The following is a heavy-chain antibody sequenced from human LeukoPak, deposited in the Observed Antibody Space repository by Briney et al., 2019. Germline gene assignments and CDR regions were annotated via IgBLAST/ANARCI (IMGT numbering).Heavy chain of an antibody. Sequence: SETLSLTCTVPGGSISSTSYYWGWIRQPPGKGLECIGSIFYSGRTYFNPSLKSRVTISVDTSKKQFSLKLSSVTAADTAVYYCARIKYSGPVDYWGQGTLVTVSS. V-gene: IGHV4-39*07. CDR3: ARIKYSGPVDY. CDR2: IFYSGRT. D-gene: IGHD5-12*01. J-gene: IGHJ4*02. CDR1: GGSISSTSYY.